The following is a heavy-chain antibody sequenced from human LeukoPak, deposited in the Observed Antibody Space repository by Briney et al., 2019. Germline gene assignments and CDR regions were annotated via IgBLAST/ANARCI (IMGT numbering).Heavy chain of an antibody. CDR1: GFTFSSYS. J-gene: IGHJ4*02. V-gene: IGHV3-48*02. CDR2: ISSSSSTI. D-gene: IGHD3-22*01. CDR3: ASAEHDSSGLPFDY. Sequence: GGSLRLSCAASGFTFSSYSMNWVRQAPGKGLEWVSYISSSSSTIYYGDSVKGRFTISRDNAKNSLYLQMNSLRDEDTAVYYCASAEHDSSGLPFDYWGQETLVTVSS.